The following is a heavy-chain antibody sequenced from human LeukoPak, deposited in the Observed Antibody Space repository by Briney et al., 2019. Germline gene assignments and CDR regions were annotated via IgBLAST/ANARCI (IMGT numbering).Heavy chain of an antibody. CDR2: IHPDGETT. Sequence: ASVKVSCKTSGYAITSHFMHWVRQAPGQGLEWVGTIHPDGETTTYGQKFQGRVIMTCDTSTSTVYMDLSSLRSEDTAVYYCAREAIAAGKNFDYWGQGTQVTVSS. D-gene: IGHD6-25*01. CDR3: AREAIAAGKNFDY. CDR1: GYAITSHF. V-gene: IGHV1-46*01. J-gene: IGHJ4*02.